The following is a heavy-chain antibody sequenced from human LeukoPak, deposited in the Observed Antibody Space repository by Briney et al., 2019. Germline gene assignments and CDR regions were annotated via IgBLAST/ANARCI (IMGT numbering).Heavy chain of an antibody. CDR2: ITGSGGST. J-gene: IGHJ4*02. CDR3: ARELFDFDY. D-gene: IGHD3-10*01. Sequence: GGSLRLSCAPSGFTFDNFAMTWVRQAPGKGLEWVSEITGSGGSTYYADSVKGRFTISRDNSKNTLYLQMNSLRAEDTAIYYCARELFDFDYWGQGTLVAVSS. CDR1: GFTFDNFA. V-gene: IGHV3-23*01.